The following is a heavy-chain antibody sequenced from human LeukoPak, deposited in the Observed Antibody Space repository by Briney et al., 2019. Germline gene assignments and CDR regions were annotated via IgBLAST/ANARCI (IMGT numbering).Heavy chain of an antibody. J-gene: IGHJ4*02. D-gene: IGHD3-22*01. CDR2: IYSGGST. CDR1: GFTVSSNY. V-gene: IGHV3-66*01. CDR3: ARDNYYDSSGRDPDFDY. Sequence: PGGSLRLSCAASGFTVSSNYMSWVRQAPGKGLEWVSVIYSGGSTYYADSVKGRFTISRDNAKNSLYLQMNSLRAEDTAVYYCARDNYYDSSGRDPDFDYWGQGTLVTVSS.